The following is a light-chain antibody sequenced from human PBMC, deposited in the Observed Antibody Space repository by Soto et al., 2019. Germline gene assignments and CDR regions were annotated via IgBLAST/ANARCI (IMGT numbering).Light chain of an antibody. Sequence: EILMTQSQATLSFSPGERATLSCRASQRISSNVAWYQLKPGQAPRLLIYGASTRATGVPDRFSGGGSGTEFTLTISSLQSEDVAVYFGQQYNDWPPYTFGQGTKLEIK. CDR2: GAS. CDR1: QRISSN. V-gene: IGKV3-15*01. J-gene: IGKJ2*01. CDR3: QQYNDWPPYT.